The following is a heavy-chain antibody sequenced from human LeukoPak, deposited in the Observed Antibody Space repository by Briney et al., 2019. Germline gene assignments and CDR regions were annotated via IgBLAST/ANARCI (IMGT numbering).Heavy chain of an antibody. Sequence: GGSLRLSCAASGFTFSSYSMSWVRQAPGKGLAWVSAISGSGGSTYYADSVKGRFTISRDNSKNTLYLQMNSLRAEDTAVYYCAKEGDYDSSGYYYWGQGTLVTVSS. J-gene: IGHJ4*02. V-gene: IGHV3-23*01. D-gene: IGHD3-22*01. CDR1: GFTFSSYS. CDR3: AKEGDYDSSGYYY. CDR2: ISGSGGST.